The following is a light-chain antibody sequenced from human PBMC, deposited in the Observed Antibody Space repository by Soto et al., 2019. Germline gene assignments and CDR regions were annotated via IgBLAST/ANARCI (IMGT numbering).Light chain of an antibody. CDR3: QQYGRSPT. CDR1: QSVSSNY. V-gene: IGKV3-20*01. CDR2: DAS. J-gene: IGKJ1*01. Sequence: SVSSQSPDTLSLSPGERATLSCRASQSVSSNYLAWYQQKLGQAPRLLIYDASRRATGIPDRFSGSGSGTDFTLTISRLEPEDFVVYYCQQYGRSPTFGQGTKVDIK.